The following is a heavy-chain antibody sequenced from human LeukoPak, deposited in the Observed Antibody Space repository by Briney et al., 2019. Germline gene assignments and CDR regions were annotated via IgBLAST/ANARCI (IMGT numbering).Heavy chain of an antibody. CDR3: ARAKEDTSGCLDY. CDR1: GFTFSDYW. CDR2: IKEDGSDK. V-gene: IGHV3-7*01. D-gene: IGHD6-19*01. J-gene: IGHJ4*02. Sequence: TGGSLRLSCAASGFTFSDYWMDWVRQAPGKGLEWVANIKEDGSDKYYMDSVKGRFTISRDNAKNSLYLQMNSLRAEDIAVYYCARAKEDTSGCLDYWGQGTLVTFSS.